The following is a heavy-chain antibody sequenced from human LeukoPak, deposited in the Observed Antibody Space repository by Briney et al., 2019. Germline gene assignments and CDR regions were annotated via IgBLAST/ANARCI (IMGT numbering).Heavy chain of an antibody. Sequence: GGSLRLSCAASGFTFSSYAMSWVCQAPGKGLEWVSAISGSGGSTYYADSVKGRFTISRDNSKNMLYLQMNSLRAEDTAVYYCVKGRISEDGLDFWGQGTLVTVSS. V-gene: IGHV3-23*01. J-gene: IGHJ4*02. CDR3: VKGRISEDGLDF. D-gene: IGHD6-13*01. CDR2: ISGSGGST. CDR1: GFTFSSYA.